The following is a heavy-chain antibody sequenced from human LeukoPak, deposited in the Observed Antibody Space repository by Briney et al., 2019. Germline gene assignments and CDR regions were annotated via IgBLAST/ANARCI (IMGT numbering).Heavy chain of an antibody. CDR1: GFTFSSYS. CDR3: ARDMVLMVYANDAFDI. D-gene: IGHD2-8*01. Sequence: QPGGSLRLSCAASGFTFSSYSMNWVRQAPGKGLEWVSYISSSSSTIYYADSVKGRFTISRDNAKNSPYLQMNSLRAEDTAVYYCARDMVLMVYANDAFDIWGQGTMVTVSS. V-gene: IGHV3-48*01. CDR2: ISSSSSTI. J-gene: IGHJ3*02.